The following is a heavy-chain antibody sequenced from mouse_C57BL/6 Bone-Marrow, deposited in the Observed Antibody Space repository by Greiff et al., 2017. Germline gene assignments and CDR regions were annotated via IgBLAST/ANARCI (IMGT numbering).Heavy chain of an antibody. CDR1: GYTFTSYW. CDR3: AREGTMVTTQRAWFAY. V-gene: IGHV1-64*01. D-gene: IGHD2-2*01. J-gene: IGHJ3*01. CDR2: IHPNSGST. Sequence: QVQLKESGAELVKPGASVKLSCKASGYTFTSYWMHWVKQRPGQGLEWIGMIHPNSGSTNYNEKFKSKATLTVDKSSSTAYMQLSSRTSEDSAVYYCAREGTMVTTQRAWFAYWGQGTLVTVSA.